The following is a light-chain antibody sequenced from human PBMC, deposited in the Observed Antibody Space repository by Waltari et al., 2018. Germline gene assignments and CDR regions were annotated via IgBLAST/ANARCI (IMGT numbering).Light chain of an antibody. J-gene: IGLJ3*02. V-gene: IGLV3-21*02. CDR2: DDT. Sequence: SYVLAQPPSVSVAPGPTARLTCGGNNIGILRVTWYPQKAGQAPVLVIYDDTARPSGIPERFSGSNSGNTATLTISGVEAGHEAVYYCQVWDRSSDQPVFGGGTKVTVL. CDR3: QVWDRSSDQPV. CDR1: NIGILR.